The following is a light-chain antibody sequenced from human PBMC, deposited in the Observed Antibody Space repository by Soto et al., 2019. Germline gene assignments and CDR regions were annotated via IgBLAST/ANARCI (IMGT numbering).Light chain of an antibody. J-gene: IGLJ3*02. V-gene: IGLV1-44*01. Sequence: QSVVTQPPSASGTPGQRVTISCSGSSANIGSNTVKWYQQLPGTAPKLLIYSSHQRPSGVPDRFSGSKSDTSASLAISGLQSEDEADYYCASWDDSLKGWMFGGGTKLTVL. CDR3: ASWDDSLKGWM. CDR2: SSH. CDR1: SANIGSNT.